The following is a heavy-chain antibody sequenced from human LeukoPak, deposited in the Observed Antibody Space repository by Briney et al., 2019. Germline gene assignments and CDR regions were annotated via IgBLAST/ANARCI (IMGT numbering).Heavy chain of an antibody. D-gene: IGHD6-13*01. CDR2: ISGSAYST. J-gene: IGHJ4*02. CDR1: GFTFNNSA. V-gene: IGHV3-23*01. Sequence: QPGGSLRLSCAASGFTFNNSAMGWVRQAPGKGLEWVSAISGSAYSTYYADSVRGRFTISRDNSKNTLYMQMNSLGAEDTAVYYCVKDQGASAGAGFDYWGQGTLVTVSS. CDR3: VKDQGASAGAGFDY.